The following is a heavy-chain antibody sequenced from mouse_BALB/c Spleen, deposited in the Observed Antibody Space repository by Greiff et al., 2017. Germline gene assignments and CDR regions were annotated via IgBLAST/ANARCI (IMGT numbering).Heavy chain of an antibody. CDR3: ARGVITTVVATRVAMDY. D-gene: IGHD1-1*01. J-gene: IGHJ4*01. CDR2: INPSSGYT. Sequence: QVHVKQSGAELARPGASVKMSCKASGYTFTSYTMHWVKQRPGQGLEWIGYINPSSGYTNYNQKFKDKATLTADKSSSTAYMQLSSLTSEDSAVYYCARGVITTVVATRVAMDYWGQGTSVTVSS. CDR1: GYTFTSYT. V-gene: IGHV1-4*01.